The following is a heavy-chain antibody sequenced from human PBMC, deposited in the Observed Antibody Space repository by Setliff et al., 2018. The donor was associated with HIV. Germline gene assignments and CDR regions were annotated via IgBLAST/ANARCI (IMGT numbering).Heavy chain of an antibody. V-gene: IGHV3-74*01. J-gene: IGHJ6*03. Sequence: PGGSLRLSCAASGFTTSSFSMYWVRQAPGKGLVWVSRVNSDGSSTNYADSVKGRFTMSRDNAKNTLHLQMNSLRAEDTALYYCARGDQTGYKSYYYYMDVWGKGTTVTVSS. CDR3: ARGDQTGYKSYYYYMDV. D-gene: IGHD3-9*01. CDR1: GFTTSSFS. CDR2: VNSDGSST.